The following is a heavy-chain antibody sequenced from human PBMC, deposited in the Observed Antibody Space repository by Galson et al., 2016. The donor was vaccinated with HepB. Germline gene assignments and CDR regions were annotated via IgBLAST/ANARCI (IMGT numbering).Heavy chain of an antibody. CDR2: ISESGGVT. CDR1: QFTFSSYV. D-gene: IGHD3-16*01. V-gene: IGHV3-23*01. J-gene: IGHJ4*02. Sequence: SLRLSCAASQFTFSSYVMSWVRQTPGKGLEWVAVISESGGVTNYADSVKGRFTISRDNSNNTLYLQMNSLRAEDTALYYCAKDTIIGAWGSLMSGFDYWGQGAMVTVAS. CDR3: AKDTIIGAWGSLMSGFDY.